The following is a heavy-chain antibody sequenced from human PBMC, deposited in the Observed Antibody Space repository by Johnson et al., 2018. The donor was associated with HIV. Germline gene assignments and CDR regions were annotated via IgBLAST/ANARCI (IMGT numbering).Heavy chain of an antibody. Sequence: VQLVESGGGLVQPGGSLRLSCAASGFTVSSNYMRWVRQAPGKGLEWVSAIRGSGGSTYYADSVKGRFNISRDNSKNALYLQMTSLRAEDTAVYSCAKDSYVYDAFDIWGQGTMVTVSS. V-gene: IGHV3-23*04. D-gene: IGHD5-18*01. CDR1: GFTVSSNY. J-gene: IGHJ3*02. CDR3: AKDSYVYDAFDI. CDR2: IRGSGGST.